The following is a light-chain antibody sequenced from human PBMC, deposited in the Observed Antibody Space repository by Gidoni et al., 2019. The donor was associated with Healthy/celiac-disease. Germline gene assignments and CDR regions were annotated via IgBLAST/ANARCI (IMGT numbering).Light chain of an antibody. Sequence: AIRMTQSPSSFSASTGDRVTITCRASQGISSYLAWYQQKPGKAPKLLIDAASTLQSGVPSRFSGSGSGTDFTLTISCLQSEDFATYYCQQYYSYSWTFGQGTKVEIK. CDR2: AAS. CDR1: QGISSY. V-gene: IGKV1-8*01. J-gene: IGKJ1*01. CDR3: QQYYSYSWT.